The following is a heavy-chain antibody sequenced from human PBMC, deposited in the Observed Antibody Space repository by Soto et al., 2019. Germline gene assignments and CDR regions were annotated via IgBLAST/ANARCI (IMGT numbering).Heavy chain of an antibody. Sequence: SETLSLTCTVSGGSISSGGYYWSWIRQHPGKGLEWIGYIYYSGSTYYNPSLKSRVTISVDTSKNQFCLKLSSVTAADTAVYYCARDIPYSFFDYWGQGTLVTVSS. CDR3: ARDIPYSFFDY. D-gene: IGHD5-18*01. J-gene: IGHJ4*02. CDR1: GGSISSGGYY. V-gene: IGHV4-31*02. CDR2: IYYSGST.